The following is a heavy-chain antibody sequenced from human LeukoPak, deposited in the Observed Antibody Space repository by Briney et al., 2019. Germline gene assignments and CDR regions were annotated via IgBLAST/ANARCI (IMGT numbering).Heavy chain of an antibody. J-gene: IGHJ4*02. D-gene: IGHD6-13*01. CDR1: GITLSNYA. Sequence: GGSLRLSCAVSGITLSNYAMSWVRQAPGKGLEWVAGISGSGGGTHYADSVKGRFTISRDNPKNTLYLQMNSLRAEDTAVYYCACASSHRIAAGGDYWGQGTLVTVSS. CDR2: ISGSGGGT. V-gene: IGHV3-23*01. CDR3: ACASSHRIAAGGDY.